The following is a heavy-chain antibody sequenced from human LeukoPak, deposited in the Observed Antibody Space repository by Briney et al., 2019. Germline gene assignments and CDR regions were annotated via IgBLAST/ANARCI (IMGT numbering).Heavy chain of an antibody. CDR1: GGSIFSGGYS. V-gene: IGHV4-30-2*01. J-gene: IGHJ5*02. Sequence: SQTLSLTCAVSGGSIFSGGYSWSWIRQPPGKGLEWIGYIYLSGSAYYNPSLKSRVTISIDMSKNQFSLNLTSVTAADTAVYYCAKVQRGYNYGSGRFDPWGQGTLVTVSS. CDR2: IYLSGSA. CDR3: AKVQRGYNYGSGRFDP. D-gene: IGHD5-18*01.